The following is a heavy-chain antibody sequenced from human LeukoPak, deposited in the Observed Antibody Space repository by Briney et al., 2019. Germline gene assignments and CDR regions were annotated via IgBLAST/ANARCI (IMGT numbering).Heavy chain of an antibody. CDR1: GGSISSSSYY. J-gene: IGHJ4*02. Sequence: KPSETLSLTCTVSGGSISSSSYYWGWIRQPPGKGLEWIGSIYYSGSTYYNPSLKSRVTISVDTSKNQFSLKLSSVTAADTAVYYCARGLVGATGVVDYWGQGTLVTVSS. V-gene: IGHV4-39*01. CDR3: ARGLVGATGVVDY. D-gene: IGHD1-26*01. CDR2: IYYSGST.